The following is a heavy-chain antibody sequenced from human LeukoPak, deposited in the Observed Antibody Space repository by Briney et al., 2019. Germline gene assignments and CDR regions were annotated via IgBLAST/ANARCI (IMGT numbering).Heavy chain of an antibody. D-gene: IGHD6-6*01. J-gene: IGHJ4*02. CDR3: AKATYSTSPGYYFDY. CDR1: GFTFSSYW. Sequence: GGSLRLSCAASGFTFSSYWMDWVRQVPGKGPEWVANIKQDGIEKYFLGSVKGRFIISRDNAKNSLYLQMNSLRSEDTAFYYCAKATYSTSPGYYFDYWGQGTLVTVSS. V-gene: IGHV3-7*03. CDR2: IKQDGIEK.